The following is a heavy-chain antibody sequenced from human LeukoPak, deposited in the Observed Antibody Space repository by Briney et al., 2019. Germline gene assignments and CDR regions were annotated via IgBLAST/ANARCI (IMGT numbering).Heavy chain of an antibody. J-gene: IGHJ5*02. D-gene: IGHD6-19*01. CDR1: GDPIRSDSYY. CDR3: ARDRSSGWLNWFDP. V-gene: IGHV4-61*02. Sequence: SETLSLTCTVSGDPIRSDSYYWNWLRQPAGKGLEWIGRIYASGSTNSNPSRKSRVTVAIDTSKNRFSLNLSSVTATDTAVYFCARDRSSGWLNWFDPWGQGTLVTVSP. CDR2: IYASGST.